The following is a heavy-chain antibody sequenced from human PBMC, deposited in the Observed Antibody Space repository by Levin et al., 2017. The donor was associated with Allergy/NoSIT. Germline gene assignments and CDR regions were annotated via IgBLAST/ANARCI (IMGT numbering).Heavy chain of an antibody. CDR3: ARDRTPSGYGDYFDY. D-gene: IGHD5-12*01. CDR2: IYYSGST. J-gene: IGHJ4*02. CDR1: GGSISSYY. V-gene: IGHV4-59*01. Sequence: PSETLSLTCTVSGGSISSYYWSWIRQPPGKGLEWIGYIYYSGSTNYNPSLKSRVTISVDTSKNQFSLKLSSVTAADTAVYYCARDRTPSGYGDYFDYWGQGTLVTVSS.